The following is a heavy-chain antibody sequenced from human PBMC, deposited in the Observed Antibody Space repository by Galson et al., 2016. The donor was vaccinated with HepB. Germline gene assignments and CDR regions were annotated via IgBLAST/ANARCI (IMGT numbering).Heavy chain of an antibody. J-gene: IGHJ1*01. D-gene: IGHD3-10*01. CDR2: XXSKXXXGTX. Sequence: SLRLSCATSGFTFGXXXVSXXXQAXXXGLXXVGXXXSKXXXGTXXYAGXVKGRFXISRDDSRNXAYLCMNSLKIEDTAMYYCTRDPGTWYQTWWGQGTXVTVX. CDR3: TRDPGTWYQTW. CDR1: GFTFGXXX. V-gene: IGHV3-49*03.